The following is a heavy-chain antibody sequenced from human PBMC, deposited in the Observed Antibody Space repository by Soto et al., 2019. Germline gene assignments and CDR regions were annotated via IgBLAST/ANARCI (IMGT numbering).Heavy chain of an antibody. CDR1: GFSLSNARMG. Sequence: GSGPTLVNPTETLTLTCTVSGFSLSNARMGVSWIRQPPGKALEWLAHIFSNDEKSYSTSLKSRLTISKDTSKSQVVLTMTNMDPVDTATYYCARTNPPSSSWYGENWFDPWGQGTLVTVSS. CDR3: ARTNPPSSSWYGENWFDP. D-gene: IGHD6-13*01. V-gene: IGHV2-26*01. CDR2: IFSNDEK. J-gene: IGHJ5*02.